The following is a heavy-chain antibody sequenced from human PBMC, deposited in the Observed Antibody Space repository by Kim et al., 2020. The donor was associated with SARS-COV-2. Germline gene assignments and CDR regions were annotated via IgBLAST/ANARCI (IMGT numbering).Heavy chain of an antibody. CDR3: ARGVYYDMDV. V-gene: IGHV3-74*01. CDR2: INIDGRNT. Sequence: GGSLRLSCAASGFTFSSNWMHWVRQAPGKGLVWVSVINIDGRNTGYADSVKGRFTISRDNAKNTLYLQMNSLRAEDTAMYYCARGVYYDMDVWGQGTTVTVSS. CDR1: GFTFSSNW. J-gene: IGHJ6*02.